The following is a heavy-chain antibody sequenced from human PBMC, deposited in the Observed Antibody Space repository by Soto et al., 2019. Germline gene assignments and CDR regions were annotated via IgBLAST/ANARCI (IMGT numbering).Heavy chain of an antibody. CDR1: GGSISSYY. D-gene: IGHD3-10*01. V-gene: IGHV4-59*01. CDR2: IYYSGST. J-gene: IGHJ5*02. CDR3: ARVNILWFGESGWFDP. Sequence: SETLSLTCTVSGGSISSYYWSWIRQPPGKGLEWIGYIYYSGSTNYNPSLKSRVTISVDTPKNQFSLKLSSVTAADTAVYYCARVNILWFGESGWFDPWGQGTLVTVSS.